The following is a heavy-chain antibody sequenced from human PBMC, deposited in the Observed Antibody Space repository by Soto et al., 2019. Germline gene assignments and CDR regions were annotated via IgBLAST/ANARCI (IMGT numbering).Heavy chain of an antibody. Sequence: PGGSLRLSCAASGFTFNNHAMTWVRQAPGKGLEWVSAISYSGGATYYADSVKGRFTISRDTSTNTLYLQMNSLRAEDTAIYYCARDSGSRRAMGYFDYWGQGALVTVSS. CDR1: GFTFNNHA. J-gene: IGHJ4*02. CDR3: ARDSGSRRAMGYFDY. D-gene: IGHD6-13*01. V-gene: IGHV3-23*01. CDR2: ISYSGGAT.